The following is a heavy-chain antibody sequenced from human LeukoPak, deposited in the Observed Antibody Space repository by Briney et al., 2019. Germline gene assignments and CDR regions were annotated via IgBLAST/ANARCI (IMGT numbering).Heavy chain of an antibody. CDR1: GGSISSYY. D-gene: IGHD5-12*01. Sequence: SETLSLTCTVSGGSISSYYWSWIRQPAGKGLEWIGRIYTSGSTNYNPSLKSRVTMSIETSKNQFSLNLSSVTAADMAVYYCASGYSGYDPDSYWGQGTLATVSS. CDR2: IYTSGST. V-gene: IGHV4-4*07. J-gene: IGHJ4*02. CDR3: ASGYSGYDPDSY.